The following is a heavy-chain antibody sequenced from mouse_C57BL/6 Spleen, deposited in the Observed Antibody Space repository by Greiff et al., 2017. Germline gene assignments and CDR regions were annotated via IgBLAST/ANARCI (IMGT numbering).Heavy chain of an antibody. D-gene: IGHD2-1*01. J-gene: IGHJ1*03. CDR1: GFTFSSYA. V-gene: IGHV5-9-1*02. CDR3: TREGGNYVDWYFDV. CDR2: LSSGGDYI. Sequence: EVMLVESGEGLVKPGGSLKLSCAASGFTFSSYAMSWVRQTPEKRLEWVAYLSSGGDYIYYADTVKGRFTISRDNARNTLYLQMSSLKSEDTAMYYCTREGGNYVDWYFDVWGTGTTVTVSS.